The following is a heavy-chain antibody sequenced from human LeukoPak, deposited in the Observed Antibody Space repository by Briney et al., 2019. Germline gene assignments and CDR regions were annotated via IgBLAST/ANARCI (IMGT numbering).Heavy chain of an antibody. CDR1: GFTLSGYW. J-gene: IGHJ4*02. CDR3: ARGLGSNYGNGDY. D-gene: IGHD5-18*01. Sequence: GGSLRLSCTASGFTLSGYWMSWVRQAPGKGLEWVANIKQDGSEKYYVDSVKGRFTVSRDNAKNSLFLQMNSLRAEDTAMYYCARGLGSNYGNGDYWGQGTLVTVSS. V-gene: IGHV3-7*03. CDR2: IKQDGSEK.